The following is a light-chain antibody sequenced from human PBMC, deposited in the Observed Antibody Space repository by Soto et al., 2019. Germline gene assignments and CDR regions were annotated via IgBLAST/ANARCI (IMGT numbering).Light chain of an antibody. CDR3: QGVDSSRGHVG. V-gene: IGLV3-21*04. CDR1: NIGSKS. Sequence: SYELTQPPSVSVAPGKTARITCGGNNIGSKSVHWYQQKPGQAPVLVIYYDSDRPSGIPERFSGSNSGNTATLTISRVEGGDEAGYYWQGVDSSRGHVGFGGGTKLTVL. CDR2: YDS. J-gene: IGLJ2*01.